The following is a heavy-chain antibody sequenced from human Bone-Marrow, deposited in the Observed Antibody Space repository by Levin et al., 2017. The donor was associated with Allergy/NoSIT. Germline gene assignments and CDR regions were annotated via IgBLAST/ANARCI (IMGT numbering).Heavy chain of an antibody. V-gene: IGHV4-30-4*01. CDR2: IYFGGST. D-gene: IGHD5-18*01. J-gene: IGHJ1*01. CDR3: ARDVGYGNTDS. CDR1: GGSINSGDCY. Sequence: PSETLSLTCTVSGGSINSGDCYWSWIRQPPGKGLEWIGYIYFGGSTYYNPSLQSRLTISVDTSKKQFSLRLTSVTAADTAVYFCARDVGYGNTDSWGQGSLVIVSS.